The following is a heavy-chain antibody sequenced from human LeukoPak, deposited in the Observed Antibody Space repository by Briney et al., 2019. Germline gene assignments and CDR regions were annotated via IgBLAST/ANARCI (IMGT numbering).Heavy chain of an antibody. V-gene: IGHV4-34*01. J-gene: IGHJ3*02. Sequence: SETPSLTYAVYGGSFSGYYWSWIRQPPGKGLEWIGEINHSGSTNYNPSLKSRVTISVDTSKNQFSLKLSSVTAADTAVYYCARVVRITMIVVVTRDAFDIWGQGTMVTVSS. D-gene: IGHD3-22*01. CDR2: INHSGST. CDR3: ARVVRITMIVVVTRDAFDI. CDR1: GGSFSGYY.